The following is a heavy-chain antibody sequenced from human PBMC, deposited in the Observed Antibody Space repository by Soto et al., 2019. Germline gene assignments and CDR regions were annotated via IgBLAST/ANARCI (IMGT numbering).Heavy chain of an antibody. Sequence: PSETLSLTCTVSGGSISSYYWSWIRQPPGKGLEWIGYIYYSGSTNYNPSLKSRVTISVDTSKNQFSLKLSSVTAADTAAYYCARGRDGYTLDYWGQGTLVTVSS. V-gene: IGHV4-59*01. CDR2: IYYSGST. D-gene: IGHD5-12*01. J-gene: IGHJ4*02. CDR3: ARGRDGYTLDY. CDR1: GGSISSYY.